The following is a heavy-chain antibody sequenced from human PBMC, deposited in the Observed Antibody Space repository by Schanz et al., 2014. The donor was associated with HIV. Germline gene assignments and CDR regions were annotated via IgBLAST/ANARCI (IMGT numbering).Heavy chain of an antibody. Sequence: QVQLVQSGAEVKKPGASVRVSCKTSGYIFTSNGISWVRQAPGQGLEWMGWISTSNGNTNYAQKFQGRVTMTTDTSTSTASMELRSLRSDDTAVYYCSRAPYQLLYRGDFYFDSWGQGTLVTVSS. CDR1: GYIFTSNG. J-gene: IGHJ4*02. D-gene: IGHD2-2*02. V-gene: IGHV1-18*01. CDR3: SRAPYQLLYRGDFYFDS. CDR2: ISTSNGNT.